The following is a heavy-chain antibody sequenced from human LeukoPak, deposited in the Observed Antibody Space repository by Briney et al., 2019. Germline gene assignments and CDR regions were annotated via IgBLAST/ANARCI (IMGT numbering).Heavy chain of an antibody. D-gene: IGHD2-2*01. J-gene: IGHJ6*02. Sequence: GGSPRLSCAASGFTFSSYSMNWVRQAPGKGLEWVSSISSSSSYIYYADSVKGRFTISRDNAKNSLYLQMNSLRAEDTAVYYCARESCSSTSCYYYYGMDVWGQGTTVTVSS. CDR1: GFTFSSYS. CDR2: ISSSSSYI. V-gene: IGHV3-21*01. CDR3: ARESCSSTSCYYYYGMDV.